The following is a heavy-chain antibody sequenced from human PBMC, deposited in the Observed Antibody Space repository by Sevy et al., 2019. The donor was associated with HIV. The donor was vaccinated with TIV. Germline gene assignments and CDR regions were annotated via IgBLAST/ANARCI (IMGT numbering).Heavy chain of an antibody. CDR3: AKDRVAVAGTGSAFDI. J-gene: IGHJ3*02. Sequence: GGSLRLSCAASGFTFSSYAMSWVRQAPGKGLEWVSAISGSGGSTYYADSVKGRFTISRDNSKNTLYLQMNSLRAEDTAVYYCAKDRVAVAGTGSAFDIWGQETMVTVSS. CDR2: ISGSGGST. CDR1: GFTFSSYA. D-gene: IGHD6-19*01. V-gene: IGHV3-23*01.